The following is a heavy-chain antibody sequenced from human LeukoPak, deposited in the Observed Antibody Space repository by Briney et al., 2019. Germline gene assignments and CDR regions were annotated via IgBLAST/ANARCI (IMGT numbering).Heavy chain of an antibody. CDR3: VREREGSNSEH. Sequence: GGSLRLSCSASGFTVTHYAMHWVRQAPGKGLEYVSAVDANGRTTYYADSVKGRFTISRDGSKNTLYLQLNSLRTEDTAIYYCVREREGSNSEHWGQGTLVTVSS. V-gene: IGHV3-64*04. D-gene: IGHD1-26*01. CDR1: GFTVTHYA. J-gene: IGHJ1*01. CDR2: VDANGRTT.